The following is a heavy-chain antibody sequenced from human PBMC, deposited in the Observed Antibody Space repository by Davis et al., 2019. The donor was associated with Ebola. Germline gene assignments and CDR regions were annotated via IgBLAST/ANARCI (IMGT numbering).Heavy chain of an antibody. CDR2: IYNSGST. J-gene: IGHJ6*02. V-gene: IGHV4-30-4*07. CDR1: GGSISSGDYS. Sequence: MPSETLSLTCAVSGGSISSGDYSWNWIRQPPGKGLEWIGYIYNSGSTHYNPSLKSRISISVDTSENHFSLKLSSVTAADTAVYYCARVPARQWFGELLLSGMDVWGQGTTVTVSS. CDR3: ARVPARQWFGELLLSGMDV. D-gene: IGHD3-10*01.